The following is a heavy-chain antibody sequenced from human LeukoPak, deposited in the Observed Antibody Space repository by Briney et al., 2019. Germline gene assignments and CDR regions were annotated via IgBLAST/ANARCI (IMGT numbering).Heavy chain of an antibody. CDR3: ALYCSSTSCYDYYYGMDV. CDR2: ISAYNGNT. Sequence: ASVKVSCKASGYTFTSYGISWVRQAPGQGLEWMGWISAYNGNTNYAQKLQGRVTMTTDTSTSTAYMELRSLRSDDTAVYYCALYCSSTSCYDYYYGMDVWGQGTTVTVSS. J-gene: IGHJ6*02. V-gene: IGHV1-18*01. D-gene: IGHD2-2*01. CDR1: GYTFTSYG.